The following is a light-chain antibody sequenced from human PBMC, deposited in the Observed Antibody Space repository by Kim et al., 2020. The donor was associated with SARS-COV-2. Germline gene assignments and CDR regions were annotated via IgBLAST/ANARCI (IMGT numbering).Light chain of an antibody. J-gene: IGKJ2*03. CDR1: QGISSY. CDR2: AAS. V-gene: IGKV1-8*01. Sequence: SACTGDRVTITCRASQGISSYLAWYQQKPGNAPKLLIYAASTLQSGVPSRFSGSGSGTDFTLTISCLQSEDFATYYCQQYYSYPYSFGQGTKLEI. CDR3: QQYYSYPYS.